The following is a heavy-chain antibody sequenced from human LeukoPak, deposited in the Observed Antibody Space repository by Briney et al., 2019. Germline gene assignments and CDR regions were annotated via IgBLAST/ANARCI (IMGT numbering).Heavy chain of an antibody. J-gene: IGHJ4*02. CDR2: MFASGST. Sequence: GGSLRLSCAASGFTVSSNYMNWVRQAPGKGLEWVSVMFASGSTYYADSVKGRFTFSRDIFRNTLYLQLNSLRVEDTALYYCARGFVQTGYSSSSYVHWGQGTLVTVSS. CDR1: GFTVSSNY. CDR3: ARGFVQTGYSSSSYVH. D-gene: IGHD6-13*01. V-gene: IGHV3-66*01.